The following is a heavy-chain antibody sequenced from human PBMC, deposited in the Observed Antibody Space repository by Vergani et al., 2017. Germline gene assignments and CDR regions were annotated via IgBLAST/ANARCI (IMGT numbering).Heavy chain of an antibody. D-gene: IGHD2-2*01. CDR1: GFTFSSYS. CDR3: ARDSSTSSYWYFDL. CDR2: ISSSSNTI. V-gene: IGHV3-48*01. Sequence: VQLVESGGGLVQPGGSLRLSCAASGFTFSSYSMNWVRQAPGKGLEWVSYISSSSNTIYYGDSVKGRFTISRDNAKNSLYLQMNSLRAEDTAVYYCARDSSTSSYWYFDLWGRGTLVTVSS. J-gene: IGHJ2*01.